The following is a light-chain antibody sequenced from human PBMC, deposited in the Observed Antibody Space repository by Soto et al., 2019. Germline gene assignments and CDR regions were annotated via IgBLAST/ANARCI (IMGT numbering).Light chain of an antibody. J-gene: IGKJ1*01. CDR3: QQYDTSPWT. V-gene: IGKV3-20*01. Sequence: EIMLTQSPGTLSLSPGERATLSCGTSQSLTTNYLAWYQQKPGQAPRLLIYDASSRATGIPDRFSGSGSGTDFTLTISRLVPEDFALYFCQQYDTSPWTFGQGTKV. CDR1: QSLTTNY. CDR2: DAS.